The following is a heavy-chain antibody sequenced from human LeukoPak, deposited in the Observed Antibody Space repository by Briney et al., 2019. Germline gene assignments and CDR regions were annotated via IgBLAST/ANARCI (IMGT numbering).Heavy chain of an antibody. CDR2: INPNSGGT. D-gene: IGHD3-22*01. J-gene: IGHJ4*02. Sequence: ASVKVSCKASGYTFTGYYMHWVRQAPGQGLEWMGWINPNSGGTNYAQKFQGRVTMTRDTSISTAYMELSRLRSDDTAVYYCARDTQYYYDSSGYYYGPNFDYWGQGTLVTVSS. V-gene: IGHV1-2*02. CDR3: ARDTQYYYDSSGYYYGPNFDY. CDR1: GYTFTGYY.